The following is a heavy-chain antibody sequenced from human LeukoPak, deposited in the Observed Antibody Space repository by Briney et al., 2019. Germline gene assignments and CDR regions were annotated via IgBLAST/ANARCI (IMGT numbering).Heavy chain of an antibody. CDR3: ARLSKDTVVLPAAMAHYFDY. CDR1: ADSISSYY. V-gene: IGHV4-59*12. Sequence: SETLSLTCSISADSISSYYWGWIRQTPQRGLELIGYGHFSGYADYNPSLKSRVNLSVDTTKKLISLRLTSVTAADTAVYYCARLSKDTVVLPAAMAHYFDYWGQGTLVTVSS. J-gene: IGHJ4*02. D-gene: IGHD2-2*01. CDR2: GHFSGYA.